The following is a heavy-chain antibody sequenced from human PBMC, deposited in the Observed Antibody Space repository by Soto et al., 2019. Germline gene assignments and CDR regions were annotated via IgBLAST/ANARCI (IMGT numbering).Heavy chain of an antibody. CDR2: IYHSGST. CDR3: GRSDIVVVPAASPVPRWFGP. Sequence: QLQLQESGSGLVKPSQTLSLTCAVSGGSISSGGYSWRWIRQPPGKGLGWIGYIYHSGSTYYNPSLKSRVTISVDRSKNQFSLKLSSVTAADTAVYYCGRSDIVVVPAASPVPRWFGPWGQGTLVPRSS. CDR1: GGSISSGGYS. J-gene: IGHJ5*02. D-gene: IGHD2-2*01. V-gene: IGHV4-30-2*01.